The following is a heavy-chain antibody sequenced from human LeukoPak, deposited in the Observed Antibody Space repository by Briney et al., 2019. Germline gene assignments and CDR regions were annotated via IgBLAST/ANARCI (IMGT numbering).Heavy chain of an antibody. CDR1: GGSISSSSYY. Sequence: SETLSLTCTVSGGSISSSSYYWGWIRQPPGKGLEWIGEINHSGDTNYNPSLKSRVTISVDTSKNQFSLKLSSVTAADTAVYYCARGRQLNSWGQGSLVTVSS. D-gene: IGHD1-1*01. CDR3: ARGRQLNS. CDR2: INHSGDT. V-gene: IGHV4-39*07. J-gene: IGHJ4*02.